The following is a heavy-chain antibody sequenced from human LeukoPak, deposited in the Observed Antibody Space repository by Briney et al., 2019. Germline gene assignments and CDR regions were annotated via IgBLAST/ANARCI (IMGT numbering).Heavy chain of an antibody. V-gene: IGHV4-34*01. CDR2: INHSGST. Sequence: PSGTLSLTCAVYVGSFSGYYWSWIPQPPGKGLEWIGEINHSGSTNYNPSLKSRVTISVDTSKNQFSLKLSSVTAADTAVYYCARGPRIAVAGRRSWFDPWGQGTLVTVSS. CDR3: ARGPRIAVAGRRSWFDP. J-gene: IGHJ5*02. D-gene: IGHD6-19*01. CDR1: VGSFSGYY.